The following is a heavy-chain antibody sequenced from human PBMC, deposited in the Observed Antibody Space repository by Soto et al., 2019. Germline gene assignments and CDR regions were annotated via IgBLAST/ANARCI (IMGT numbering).Heavy chain of an antibody. CDR3: ARDLSITRPTLLAY. J-gene: IGHJ4*02. D-gene: IGHD1-7*01. Sequence: PSQTLSLTCAISGDSVSSNSAAWNWIRQSPSRGLEWLGRTYYRSKWYNDYAVSVKSRITINPDTSKNQFPLQLNSVTPEDTAVYYCARDLSITRPTLLAYWAQGTLVTVAS. CDR1: GDSVSSNSAA. V-gene: IGHV6-1*01. CDR2: TYYRSKWYN.